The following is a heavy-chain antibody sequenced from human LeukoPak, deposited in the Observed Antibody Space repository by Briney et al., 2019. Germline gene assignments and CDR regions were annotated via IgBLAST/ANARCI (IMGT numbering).Heavy chain of an antibody. V-gene: IGHV4-4*02. D-gene: IGHD6-19*01. Sequence: KPSESLSLTCPVSGGSISSSHWWSWVRQPPGKGLEWIGEIYHSGSTNYNPSLKSRVTISVDKSKNQFSLKLSSVTAADTAVYYCYSSDDAFDIWGQGTMVTVSS. CDR3: YSSDDAFDI. CDR1: GGSISSSHW. CDR2: IYHSGST. J-gene: IGHJ3*02.